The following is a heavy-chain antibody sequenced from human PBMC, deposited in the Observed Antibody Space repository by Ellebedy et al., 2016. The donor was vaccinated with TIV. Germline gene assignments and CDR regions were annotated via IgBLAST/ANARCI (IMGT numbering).Heavy chain of an antibody. CDR3: VSGPNIDSFPF. J-gene: IGHJ4*01. CDR1: GDSISGTTYY. V-gene: IGHV4-39*01. CDR2: IYYSGST. Sequence: GSLRLXCTVSGDSISGTTYYWGWIRQPPGKGLEWIGSIYYSGSTYYNPSVKSRVTISVDMSKNLLSLKLSSVTAADTALYYSVSGPNIDSFPFWGQGTLVTVSS. D-gene: IGHD5-12*01.